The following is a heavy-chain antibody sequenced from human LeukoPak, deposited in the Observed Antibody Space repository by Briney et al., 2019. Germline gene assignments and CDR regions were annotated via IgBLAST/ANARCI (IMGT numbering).Heavy chain of an antibody. CDR3: ATCKAGYNLLDS. D-gene: IGHD5-24*01. Sequence: GGSLRLSCAASGFTFSSHAGTWVRQAPGKGLEWVSLVSGSGDSTYYAGSVQGRFTISRDNSRNTVYLQLNSLRAEDTAMYYCATCKAGYNLLDSWGQGTLVTVSS. V-gene: IGHV3-23*01. J-gene: IGHJ4*02. CDR1: GFTFSSHA. CDR2: VSGSGDST.